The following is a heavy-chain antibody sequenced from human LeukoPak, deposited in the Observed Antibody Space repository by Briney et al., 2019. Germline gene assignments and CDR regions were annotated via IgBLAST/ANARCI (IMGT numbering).Heavy chain of an antibody. CDR1: GFTFSSYW. Sequence: GSLRLACAASGFTFSSYWMTWVRHLSGKGLEWVAKIKQDGSEKYYVDSVKGRFTISRDNTRDSLYLQMSSLRAEDTAVYYCSRDRHCIGSTCYGLWGQGTRVTVSS. CDR2: IKQDGSEK. D-gene: IGHD2-2*01. J-gene: IGHJ4*02. CDR3: SRDRHCIGSTCYGL. V-gene: IGHV3-7*01.